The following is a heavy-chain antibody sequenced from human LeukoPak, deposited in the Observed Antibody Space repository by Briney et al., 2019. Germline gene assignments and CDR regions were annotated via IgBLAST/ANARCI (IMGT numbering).Heavy chain of an antibody. CDR2: ISSSSSYI. CDR1: GFTFSSYS. Sequence: GGSLRLSCAASGFTFSSYSINWVRQAPGKGLEWVSSISSSSSYIYYADSVKGRFTISRDNAKNSLYLQMNSLRAEDTAVYYCARDLDRDFWSGGHGGTSYAVDYWGQGTLVTVSS. CDR3: ARDLDRDFWSGGHGGTSYAVDY. D-gene: IGHD3-3*01. J-gene: IGHJ4*02. V-gene: IGHV3-21*01.